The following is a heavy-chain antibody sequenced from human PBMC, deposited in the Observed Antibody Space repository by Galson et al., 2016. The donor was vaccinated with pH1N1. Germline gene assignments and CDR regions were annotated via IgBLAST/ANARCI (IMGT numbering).Heavy chain of an antibody. V-gene: IGHV3-21*05. CDR3: AARGSYCAFVI. D-gene: IGHD1-26*01. Sequence: SLRLSCAGSGFIFSSSSMNWVRQAPGKGLEWVSFLSSRSSSYTNYAHSVKGRFTISRDNAKNSLYLQMNSLRAEDTALYYCAARGSYCAFVIWGQGTMVTASS. J-gene: IGHJ3*02. CDR2: LSSRSSSYT. CDR1: GFIFSSSS.